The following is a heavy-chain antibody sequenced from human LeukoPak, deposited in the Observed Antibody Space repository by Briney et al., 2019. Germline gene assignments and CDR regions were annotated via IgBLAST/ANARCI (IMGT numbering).Heavy chain of an antibody. D-gene: IGHD2-8*01. CDR1: GGSMTGPTYY. CDR3: ARNVSAGYFDY. V-gene: IGHV4-39*01. CDR2: VYYSGST. J-gene: IGHJ4*01. Sequence: SETLSLSCSVSGGSMTGPTYYWAWIRQPPGKGLEWIGRVYYSGSTSYSPSLKSRVTISVDTSKNQFSLRLSSVTAAYTAVYYCARNVSAGYFDYWGHGTLVTVSS.